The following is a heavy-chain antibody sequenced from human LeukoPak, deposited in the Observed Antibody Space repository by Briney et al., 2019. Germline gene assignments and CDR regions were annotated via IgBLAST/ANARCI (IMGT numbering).Heavy chain of an antibody. V-gene: IGHV4-59*08. CDR1: GGSISSYY. J-gene: IGHJ5*02. CDR2: IYYSGTT. Sequence: SGPTLVKPSETLSLTCIVSGGSISSYYWSWIRQPPGKGLEWIGYIYYSGTTNYNPSLKSRVTISIDTSKNQFSLKLSSVTAADTAVYYCARLPYDILTPGWFDPWGQGTLVTVSS. D-gene: IGHD3-9*01. CDR3: ARLPYDILTPGWFDP.